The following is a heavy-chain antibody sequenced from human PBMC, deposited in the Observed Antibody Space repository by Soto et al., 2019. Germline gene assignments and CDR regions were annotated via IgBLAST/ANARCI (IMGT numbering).Heavy chain of an antibody. Sequence: PSETLSLTCSVYGGSSRAYHWSWIRQSPGEGLEWIGEFSYSGSLNYNPSLKRRVAVSLDTSTDHSSLTMTSVPAADTGVYFCAGGPRYWSFALWGRGTLVTVSS. V-gene: IGHV4-34*01. D-gene: IGHD1-20*01. CDR3: AGGPRYWSFAL. CDR2: FSYSGSL. J-gene: IGHJ2*01. CDR1: GGSSRAYH.